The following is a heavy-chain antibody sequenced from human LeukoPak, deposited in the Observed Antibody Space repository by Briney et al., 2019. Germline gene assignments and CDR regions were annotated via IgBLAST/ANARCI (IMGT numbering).Heavy chain of an antibody. D-gene: IGHD2-2*01. CDR3: ARASISSSYQYYFDY. V-gene: IGHV3-30-3*01. J-gene: IGHJ4*02. Sequence: EGSLRLSCAASGFTFSSYAMHWVRQAPGKGLEWVAVISYDGSNKYYADSVKGRFTISRDNSKNTLYLQMNSLRAEDTAVYYCARASISSSYQYYFDYWGQGTLVTVSS. CDR2: ISYDGSNK. CDR1: GFTFSSYA.